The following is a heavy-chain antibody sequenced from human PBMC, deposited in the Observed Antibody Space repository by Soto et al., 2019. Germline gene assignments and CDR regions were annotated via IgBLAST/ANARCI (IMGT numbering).Heavy chain of an antibody. CDR2: INPETGGT. D-gene: IGHD2-2*01. J-gene: IGHJ6*02. V-gene: IGHV1-2*02. Sequence: QVQLVQSGADVKTPGASVRVSCKASGYTFTGYYVHWVREAPGQGLEWMGWINPETGGTSYAKQFQGRVTLSRDTSINTASLELSRLRFDDAAVYFCARERYQVISDGMDVWGQGTTVTVSS. CDR1: GYTFTGYY. CDR3: ARERYQVISDGMDV.